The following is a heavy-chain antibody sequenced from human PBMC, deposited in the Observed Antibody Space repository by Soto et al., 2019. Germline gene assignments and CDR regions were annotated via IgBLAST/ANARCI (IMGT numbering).Heavy chain of an antibody. Sequence: QVQLQQWGAGLLKPSETLSLTCAVYGGSFSGYYWSWIRQPPGKGLEWIGETNHSGRTNYNPSLKSRVTISVDTSKNQFSLKLSSVTAADTAVYYCARLFNGVSYYYYYGMDVWGQGTTVTVSS. CDR1: GGSFSGYY. D-gene: IGHD2-8*01. CDR3: ARLFNGVSYYYYYGMDV. J-gene: IGHJ6*02. CDR2: TNHSGRT. V-gene: IGHV4-34*01.